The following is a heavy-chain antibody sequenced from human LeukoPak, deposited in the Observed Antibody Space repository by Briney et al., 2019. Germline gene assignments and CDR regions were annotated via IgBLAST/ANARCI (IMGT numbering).Heavy chain of an antibody. J-gene: IGHJ4*02. Sequence: PGGSLRLSCAASGFTFSSYAMTWVRQAPGKGLEWVSSISASGAGTHYADSLKGRFTISRDNSKNTLYLQMNSLRAEDTAVYYCAKTRGTALIDYWGQGTLVTVSS. CDR3: AKTRGTALIDY. CDR1: GFTFSSYA. D-gene: IGHD3-16*01. V-gene: IGHV3-23*01. CDR2: ISASGAGT.